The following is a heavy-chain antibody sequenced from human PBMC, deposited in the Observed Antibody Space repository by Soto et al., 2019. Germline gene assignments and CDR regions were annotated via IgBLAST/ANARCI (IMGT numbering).Heavy chain of an antibody. CDR3: EGGDYYHSSSYYFYYYTMDV. CDR2: VYYGGTT. J-gene: IGHJ6*02. CDR1: GGSISSSTYF. D-gene: IGHD3-22*01. Sequence: QLHLQESGPGLVKPAETLSLTCTVSGGSISSSTYFWGWIRQPPGKGLEWIGNVYYGGTTYYNPSIESRVNISVETSTGQFSLKLSSVTAADTAVYYCEGGDYYHSSSYYFYYYTMDVWGQGTTVTVSS. V-gene: IGHV4-39*01.